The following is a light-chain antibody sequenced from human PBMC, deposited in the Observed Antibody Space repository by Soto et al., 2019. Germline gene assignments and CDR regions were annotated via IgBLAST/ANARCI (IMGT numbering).Light chain of an antibody. V-gene: IGKV1-39*01. Sequence: DIQMTQSPSSLSASVGDRVTISCRASQTISTHLNWYQQKPGRVPQLLIYTASTLQSGVPSRFSGSGSGTDFTLTISSLQPEDFATYYCEQRYIVPRTFGQGTKVDI. CDR2: TAS. CDR3: EQRYIVPRT. J-gene: IGKJ1*01. CDR1: QTISTH.